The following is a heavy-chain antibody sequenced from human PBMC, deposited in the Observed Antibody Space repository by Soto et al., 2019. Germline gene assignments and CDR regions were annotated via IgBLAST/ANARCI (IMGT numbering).Heavy chain of an antibody. D-gene: IGHD2-21*02. J-gene: IGHJ6*02. V-gene: IGHV3-30*18. Sequence: GGSLRLSCAASGFTFSSYGMHWVRQAPGKGLEWVAVISYDGSNKYYADSVKGRFTSSRDNSKNTLYLQMNSLRAEDTAVYYCAKDRAKYCGGDCYAGVWGQGTTVTVSS. CDR2: ISYDGSNK. CDR1: GFTFSSYG. CDR3: AKDRAKYCGGDCYAGV.